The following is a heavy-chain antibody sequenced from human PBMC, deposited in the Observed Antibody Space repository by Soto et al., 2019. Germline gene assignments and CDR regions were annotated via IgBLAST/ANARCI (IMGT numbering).Heavy chain of an antibody. CDR2: ISGSGGST. CDR1: GFTFSSYA. CDR3: AKFNSYYYGSGSDNWFDP. V-gene: IGHV3-23*01. D-gene: IGHD3-10*01. J-gene: IGHJ5*02. Sequence: GVSLRLSCAASGFTFSSYAMSWVRQAPGKGLEWVSAISGSGGSTYYADSVKGRFTISRDNSKNTLYLQMNSLRAEDTAVYYCAKFNSYYYGSGSDNWFDPLGQGTLVTVSS.